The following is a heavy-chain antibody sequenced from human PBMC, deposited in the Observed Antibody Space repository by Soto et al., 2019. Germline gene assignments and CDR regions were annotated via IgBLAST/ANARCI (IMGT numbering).Heavy chain of an antibody. CDR3: AIRGRGWYGFADY. CDR2: ISSSGSTI. Sequence: EVQLVESGGGLVQPGGSLRLSCAASGFTFSSYEMNWVRQAPGTGLEWVSYISSSGSTIYYADSVKGRFTISRDNAKNSLYLQMNSLRAEDTAVYYCAIRGRGWYGFADYWGQGTLVTVSS. J-gene: IGHJ4*02. V-gene: IGHV3-48*03. CDR1: GFTFSSYE. D-gene: IGHD6-19*01.